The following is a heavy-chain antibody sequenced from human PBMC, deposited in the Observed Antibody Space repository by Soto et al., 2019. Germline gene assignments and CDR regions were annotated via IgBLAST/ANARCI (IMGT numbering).Heavy chain of an antibody. J-gene: IGHJ5*02. CDR1: GFTFSSYS. V-gene: IGHV3-21*01. Sequence: GGSLRLSCAASGFTFSSYSMNWVRQAPGKGLEWVSSISSSSSSYIYYADSVKGRFTISRDNAKDSLYLQMNSLRAEDTAVYYCARDFGYCSGGSCLNWFDPWGQGTLVTVSS. CDR3: ARDFGYCSGGSCLNWFDP. D-gene: IGHD2-15*01. CDR2: ISSSSSSYI.